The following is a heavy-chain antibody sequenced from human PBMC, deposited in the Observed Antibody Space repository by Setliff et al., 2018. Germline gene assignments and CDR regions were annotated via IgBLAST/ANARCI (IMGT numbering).Heavy chain of an antibody. CDR2: MSGSASST. CDR1: GFTFSNYA. CDR3: AISTIFGGVSPTPDAFDI. Sequence: GGSLRLSCAASGFTFSNYAMGWVSQAPGEGMEWVSSMSGSASSTYYADSVQGRFTISRDNSKNTLFLQMLSLRVEDTAVYYCAISTIFGGVSPTPDAFDIWGQGTMVTVSS. V-gene: IGHV3-23*01. D-gene: IGHD3-3*01. J-gene: IGHJ3*02.